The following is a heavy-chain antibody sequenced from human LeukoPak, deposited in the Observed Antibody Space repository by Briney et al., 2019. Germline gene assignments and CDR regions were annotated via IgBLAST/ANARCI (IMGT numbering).Heavy chain of an antibody. CDR1: GYNFNGYY. CDR2: IIPIFGTA. CDR3: ARCRLTIFGVVISDAFDI. V-gene: IGHV1-69*06. Sequence: SVKVSCKASGYNFNGYYMHWVRQAPGQGLEWMGGIIPIFGTANYAQKFQGRVTITADKSTSTAYMELSSLRSEDTAVYYCARCRLTIFGVVISDAFDIWGQGTMVTVSS. J-gene: IGHJ3*02. D-gene: IGHD3-3*01.